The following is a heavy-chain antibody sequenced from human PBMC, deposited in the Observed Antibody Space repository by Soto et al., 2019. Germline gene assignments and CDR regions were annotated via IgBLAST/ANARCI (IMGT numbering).Heavy chain of an antibody. V-gene: IGHV1-2*02. CDR3: ARATVPAAADWFDP. CDR1: GYTFTGYY. J-gene: IGHJ5*02. CDR2: INPNSGGT. D-gene: IGHD2-2*01. Sequence: ASVKVSCKASGYTFTGYYMHWVRQAPGQGLEWMGWINPNSGGTNYAQKFQGRVTMTRDTSISTAYMELSRLRSDDTAVYYCARATVPAAADWFDPWGQGTLVTVSS.